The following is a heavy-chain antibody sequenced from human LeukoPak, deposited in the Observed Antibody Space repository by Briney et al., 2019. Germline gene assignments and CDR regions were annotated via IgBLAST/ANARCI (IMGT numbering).Heavy chain of an antibody. CDR2: IIPIFGTA. CDR3: ARAPTAYGDYPQLFDY. Sequence: GASVKVSCKASGGTFSSYAISWVRQAPGQGLEWMGGIIPIFGTANYAQKFQGRVTITADESTSTAYMELSSLRSEDTAVYYCARAPTAYGDYPQLFDYWGQGTLVTVSS. D-gene: IGHD4-17*01. CDR1: GGTFSSYA. V-gene: IGHV1-69*13. J-gene: IGHJ4*02.